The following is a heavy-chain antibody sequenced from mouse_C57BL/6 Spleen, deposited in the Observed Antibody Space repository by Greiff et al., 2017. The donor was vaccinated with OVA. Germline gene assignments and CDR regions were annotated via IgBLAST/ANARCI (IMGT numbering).Heavy chain of an antibody. J-gene: IGHJ1*03. CDR1: GFSLTSYG. CDR3: ARNFGSSYGYFDV. V-gene: IGHV2-2*01. CDR2: IWRGGGT. D-gene: IGHD1-1*01. Sequence: QVQLKESGPGLVQPSQSLSITCTVSGFSLTSYGVHWVRQSPGTGLEWLGVIWRGGGTDDYAAFISRLSISKNKSKSQVFFKMNSLQADDTAIYYCARNFGSSYGYFDVWGTGTTVTVSS.